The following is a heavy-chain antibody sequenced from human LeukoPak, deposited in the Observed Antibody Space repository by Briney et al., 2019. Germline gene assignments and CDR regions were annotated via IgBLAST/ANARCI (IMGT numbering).Heavy chain of an antibody. Sequence: SQTLSLTCAISGDSVSSNSAAWNWIRQSPSRGLEWLGRTYYRSKWYNDYAVSVKSRITINPDTSKNQFSLQLNSVTPEDTAVYFCARDRSYDSSGYYSYFDYWGQGTLDTVSS. D-gene: IGHD3-22*01. CDR3: ARDRSYDSSGYYSYFDY. CDR1: GDSVSSNSAA. V-gene: IGHV6-1*01. J-gene: IGHJ4*02. CDR2: TYYRSKWYN.